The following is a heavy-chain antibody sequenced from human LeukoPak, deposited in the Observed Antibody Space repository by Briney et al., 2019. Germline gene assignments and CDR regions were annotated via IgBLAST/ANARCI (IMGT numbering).Heavy chain of an antibody. V-gene: IGHV4-59*08. Sequence: KPAETLSLTCTASGGSIGTYYWSWIRQSPGKGLEWIGYIYVTGTRYNPYLQSRVTISVDRSRNQFFLKMSSVTAADTAVYYCARHIGGGIEDMDVWGKGTKVIVSS. CDR2: IYVTGT. CDR3: ARHIGGGIEDMDV. J-gene: IGHJ6*03. CDR1: GGSIGTYY. D-gene: IGHD3-16*02.